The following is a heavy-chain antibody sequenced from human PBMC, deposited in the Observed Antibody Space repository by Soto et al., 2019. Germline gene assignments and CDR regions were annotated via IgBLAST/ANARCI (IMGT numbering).Heavy chain of an antibody. CDR2: INAANGDT. D-gene: IGHD6-13*01. V-gene: IGHV1-3*01. CDR1: GYTFTSYG. Sequence: ASVNVSCTASGYTFTSYGIHWVRQAPGQRLEWMGWINAANGDTKYSPKFQGRVTITRDTSASTAYMELSSLRSEDTAVCYCVRRHVSATGIDWFDPWGQGTLVTVS. J-gene: IGHJ5*02. CDR3: VRRHVSATGIDWFDP.